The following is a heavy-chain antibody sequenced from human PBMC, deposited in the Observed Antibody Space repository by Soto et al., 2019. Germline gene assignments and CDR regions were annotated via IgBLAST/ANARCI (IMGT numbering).Heavy chain of an antibody. CDR1: GGSVSIGSYS. D-gene: IGHD2-2*01. CDR3: ARGLNLYESASTDLNGN. Sequence: SETLSISCILSGGSVSIGSYSWSWIRQPPAKGLEWIGNVHHSGRTNYNPSLKSRATISLDTSKTQFCLKVTSVTAADTAVYYCARGLNLYESASTDLNGNWGQGTMVTVSS. J-gene: IGHJ4*01. CDR2: VHHSGRT. V-gene: IGHV4-61*01.